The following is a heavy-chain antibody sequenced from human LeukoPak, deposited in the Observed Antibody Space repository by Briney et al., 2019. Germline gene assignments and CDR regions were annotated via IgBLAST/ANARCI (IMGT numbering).Heavy chain of an antibody. CDR3: VRDVIHSYFDI. CDR2: ITGAGSI. D-gene: IGHD2/OR15-2a*01. J-gene: IGHJ4*02. V-gene: IGHV3-69-1*02. CDR1: GFTFRIHS. Sequence: GGSLRLSCAAAGFTFRIHSLDWVRQAPGKGLEWVSSITGAGSIQYADSVQGRFTISRDNTQNSIFLQMNSLRAEDTAVYYCVRDVIHSYFDIWGQGILVTVSS.